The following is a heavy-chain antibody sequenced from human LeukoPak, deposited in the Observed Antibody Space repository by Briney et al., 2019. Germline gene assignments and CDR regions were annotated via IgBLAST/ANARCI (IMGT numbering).Heavy chain of an antibody. CDR3: ARDQYGSSFWFDP. Sequence: GGSLRLSCAASGFTFSSYEMNWVRQAPGKGLEWVSYISSSGSTIYYADSVKGRFTISRDNAKNSLYLQMNSLRAEDTAVYYCARDQYGSSFWFDPWGQGTLVIVSS. V-gene: IGHV3-48*03. CDR2: ISSSGSTI. D-gene: IGHD6-6*01. J-gene: IGHJ5*02. CDR1: GFTFSSYE.